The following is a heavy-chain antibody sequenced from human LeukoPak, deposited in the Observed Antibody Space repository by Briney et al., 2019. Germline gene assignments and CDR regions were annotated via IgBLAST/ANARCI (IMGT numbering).Heavy chain of an antibody. D-gene: IGHD2-2*02. Sequence: SETLSLTCTVSGGSISSSSYYWGWIRQPPGKGLEWIGSIYYSGSTYYNPSLKSRVTISVDTSKNQFSLKLSSVTAADTAVYYCARAAGILYYYYMDVWGKGTTVSVSS. J-gene: IGHJ6*03. CDR3: ARAAGILYYYYMDV. V-gene: IGHV4-39*07. CDR1: GGSISSSSYY. CDR2: IYYSGST.